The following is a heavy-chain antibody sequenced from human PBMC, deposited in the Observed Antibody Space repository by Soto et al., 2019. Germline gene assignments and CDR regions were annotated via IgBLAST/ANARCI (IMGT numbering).Heavy chain of an antibody. CDR2: LNDSGGT. CDR1: CGSFIGFY. J-gene: IGHJ1*01. CDR3: ARARGGVQH. V-gene: IGHV4-34*01. Sequence: PSETLSLTCGFYCGSFIGFYCSWIRQPPGKGLEWIGELNDSGGTNYNASLKSRVSMSLDTSKNQFSLKLSSVTAADTAVYYCARARGGVQHWGQGTLVTVSS. D-gene: IGHD3-10*01.